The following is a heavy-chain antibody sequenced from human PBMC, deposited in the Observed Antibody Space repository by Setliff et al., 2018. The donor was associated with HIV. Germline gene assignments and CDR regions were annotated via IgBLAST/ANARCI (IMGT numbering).Heavy chain of an antibody. J-gene: IGHJ6*03. V-gene: IGHV4-59*08. D-gene: IGHD3-16*01. Sequence: SETLSLTCTVSGASISTYYWSWIRQPPGKGLEWIGYTHISGSTNYNPSLKSRVTISVDTSKNQFSLKLSSVTATDTAVYYCARHAPYPPWAYYYYYMDVWGKGTTVTVSS. CDR2: THISGST. CDR1: GASISTYY. CDR3: ARHAPYPPWAYYYYYMDV.